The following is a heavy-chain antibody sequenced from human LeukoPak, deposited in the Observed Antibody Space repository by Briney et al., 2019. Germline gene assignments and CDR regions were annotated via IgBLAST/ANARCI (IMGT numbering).Heavy chain of an antibody. CDR3: ARDVGAQSNWFDP. Sequence: GRSLRLSCAASGFTFSSYGMHWVRQAPGKGLEWVAVIWYDGSNKYYADSVKGRFTISRDNSKNTLYLQMNSLRAEDTAVYYCARDVGAQSNWFDPWGQGTLVTVSP. J-gene: IGHJ5*02. CDR2: IWYDGSNK. V-gene: IGHV3-33*01. D-gene: IGHD1-26*01. CDR1: GFTFSSYG.